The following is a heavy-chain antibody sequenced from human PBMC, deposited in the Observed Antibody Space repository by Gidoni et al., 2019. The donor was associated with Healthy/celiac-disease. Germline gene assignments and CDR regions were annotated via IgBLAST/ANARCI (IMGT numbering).Heavy chain of an antibody. CDR2: ISWDVVST. V-gene: IGHV3-43*01. CDR3: AKAMVRAVRPFELGY. D-gene: IGHD3-10*01. J-gene: IGHJ4*02. Sequence: EVQLVESGGVVVQPGGSLRLSCAAYGFTFADYPMHWVRQAPGKGLEWVSLISWDVVSTYYADSVKGRLTISRDNSKNSLYLQMNSLRPEDPALYYCAKAMVRAVRPFELGYWGQVTLVTVSS. CDR1: GFTFADYP.